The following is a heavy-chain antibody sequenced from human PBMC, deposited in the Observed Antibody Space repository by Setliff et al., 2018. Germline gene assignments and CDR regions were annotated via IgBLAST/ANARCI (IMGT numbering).Heavy chain of an antibody. CDR1: GFSISSGYY. J-gene: IGHJ5*02. D-gene: IGHD3-22*01. CDR2: IYHSGKA. Sequence: SETLSLTCAVSGFSISSGYYWGWIRQPPGKGLEWIVNIYHSGKAYYNPSLKSRATMSVDTSKNHVSLKLSSVTAADTAVYYCARAHTWSLPNDNSGYPGWFDPWGQGTLVTVSS. V-gene: IGHV4-38-2*01. CDR3: ARAHTWSLPNDNSGYPGWFDP.